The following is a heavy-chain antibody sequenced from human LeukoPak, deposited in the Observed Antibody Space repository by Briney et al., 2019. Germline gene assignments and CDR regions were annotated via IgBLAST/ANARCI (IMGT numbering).Heavy chain of an antibody. CDR2: IYYNGNT. CDR3: ARARYYYTY. CDR1: GGSISSYY. Sequence: PSETLSLTCTVSGGSISSYYWSWIRQPPAEELEWIGYIYYNGNTNYNPSLKSRVTISIDTSKNQFSLKLSSVTAADTAVYYCARARYYYTYWGQGTLVTVSS. J-gene: IGHJ4*02. V-gene: IGHV4-59*01.